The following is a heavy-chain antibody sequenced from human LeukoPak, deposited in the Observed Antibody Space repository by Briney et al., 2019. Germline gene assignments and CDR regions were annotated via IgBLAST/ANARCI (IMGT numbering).Heavy chain of an antibody. J-gene: IGHJ6*03. CDR3: AKGGIHRGYYYYYMDV. V-gene: IGHV3-30*02. CDR2: IRYDGSNK. D-gene: IGHD6-13*01. Sequence: GGSLRLSCAASGFTFSSYGMHGVRQAPGKGLEWVAFIRYDGSNKYYADSVKGRFTISRDNSKNTLYLQMNSLRAEDTALYYCAKGGIHRGYYYYYMDVWGKGTTVTISS. CDR1: GFTFSSYG.